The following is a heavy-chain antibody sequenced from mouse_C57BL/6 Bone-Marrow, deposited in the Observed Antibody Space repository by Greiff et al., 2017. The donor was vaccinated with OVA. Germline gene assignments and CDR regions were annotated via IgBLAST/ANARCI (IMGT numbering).Heavy chain of an antibody. J-gene: IGHJ3*01. D-gene: IGHD3-2*02. CDR3: ARDGTAQATGFAY. CDR2: IDPSDSYT. CDR1: GYTFTSYW. V-gene: IGHV1-59*01. Sequence: QVQLQQPGTELMRPGTSVKLSCKASGYTFTSYWMHWVKQRPGQGLEWIGVIDPSDSYTNYNQKFKGKATLTVDTSSSTAYMQLSSLTSEDSAVYYCARDGTAQATGFAYWGQGTLVTVSA.